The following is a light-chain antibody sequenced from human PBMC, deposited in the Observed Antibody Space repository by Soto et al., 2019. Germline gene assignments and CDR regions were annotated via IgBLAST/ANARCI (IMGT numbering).Light chain of an antibody. CDR3: QQYNHWPPGVMYT. Sequence: EIVMTQSPATLSVSPGERATLSCRASQSVSSNLAWYQQKPGQAPRLLIYGASTRATGIPARFSGSGSGTEFTLTISSLQSEDFAFYYCQQYNHWPPGVMYTFGQGTKMEIK. J-gene: IGKJ2*01. CDR2: GAS. V-gene: IGKV3-15*01. CDR1: QSVSSN.